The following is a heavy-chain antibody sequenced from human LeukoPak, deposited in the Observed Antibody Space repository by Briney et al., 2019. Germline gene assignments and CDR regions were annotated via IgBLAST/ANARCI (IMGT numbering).Heavy chain of an antibody. CDR2: ISSSSSYI. J-gene: IGHJ6*02. CDR3: ARVVPAAMGGPFSYGMDV. D-gene: IGHD2-2*01. V-gene: IGHV3-21*01. Sequence: GRSLRLSCAASGFTFSSYSMNWVRQAPGKWLEWVSSISSSSSYIYYADSVKGRFTISRDNAKNSLYLQMNSLRAEDTAVYYCARVVPAAMGGPFSYGMDVWGQGTTVTVSS. CDR1: GFTFSSYS.